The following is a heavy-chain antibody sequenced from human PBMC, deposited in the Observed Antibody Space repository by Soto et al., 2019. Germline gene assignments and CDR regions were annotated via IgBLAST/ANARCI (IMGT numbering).Heavy chain of an antibody. V-gene: IGHV4-39*01. D-gene: IGHD3-16*01. J-gene: IGHJ5*02. CDR1: GGSISRSGYY. Sequence: QLQLQESGPGLVKPSETLSLICTVSGGSISRSGYYWGWIRQPPGKGLEWIGSIYYSGSTHYNPSLKSRVTISVDTSKNQFSLKLSSVTAADTAVYYCASGGDYNGFDPWGQGTLVTVSS. CDR3: ASGGDYNGFDP. CDR2: IYYSGST.